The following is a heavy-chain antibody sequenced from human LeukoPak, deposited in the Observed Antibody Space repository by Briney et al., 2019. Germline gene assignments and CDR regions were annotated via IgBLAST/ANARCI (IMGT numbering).Heavy chain of an antibody. D-gene: IGHD2-8*01. V-gene: IGHV1-69-2*01. CDR3: ATLPNGGNPIDY. CDR2: VDPEDGET. CDR1: GYTFTDYY. Sequence: ASVKVSCKVSGYTFTDYYMHWVQQAPGKGLEWMGLVDPEDGETIYAEKFQGRVTITADTSTDTDYMELSSLRSHDTAAYHCATLPNGGNPIDYWGQGTLVTVSS. J-gene: IGHJ4*02.